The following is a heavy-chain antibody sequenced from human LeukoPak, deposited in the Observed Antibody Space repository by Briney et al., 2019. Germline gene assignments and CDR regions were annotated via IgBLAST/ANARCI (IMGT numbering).Heavy chain of an antibody. Sequence: SETLSLTCAVYGGSFSGYYWSWIRQPPGKGLEWIGEINHSGSTNYNPSLKSRVTISVDTSKNQFSLKLSSVTAADTAVYYCAAGNDYWGQGTLVTVSS. CDR1: GGSFSGYY. J-gene: IGHJ4*02. CDR2: INHSGST. D-gene: IGHD4-23*01. V-gene: IGHV4-34*01. CDR3: AAGNDY.